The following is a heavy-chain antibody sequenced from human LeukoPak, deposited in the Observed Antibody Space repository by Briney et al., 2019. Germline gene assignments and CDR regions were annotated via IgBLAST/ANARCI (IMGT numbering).Heavy chain of an antibody. D-gene: IGHD6-19*01. CDR1: GGSISSYY. CDR3: ARAYSSGWYERRYYFDY. Sequence: SETLSLTCTVPGGSISSYYWSWIRQPPGKGLEWIGYIYYSGSTNYNPSLKSRVTISVDTSKNQFSLKLSSVTAADTAVYYCARAYSSGWYERRYYFDYWGQGTLVTVSS. V-gene: IGHV4-59*08. CDR2: IYYSGST. J-gene: IGHJ4*02.